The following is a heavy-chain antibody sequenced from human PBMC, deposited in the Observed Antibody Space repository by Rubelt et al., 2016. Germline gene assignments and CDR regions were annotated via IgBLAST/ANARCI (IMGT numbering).Heavy chain of an antibody. D-gene: IGHD3-10*01. CDR2: ISGSGGST. Sequence: VLPGGSLRLSCAASGFTFSSYAMSWVRQAPGKGLEWVSVISGSGGSTYYADSVKGRFTISRDNSKNTLYLQMNGLRPEDTAVYYCAKSSGSGSPKDYYGMDVWGQGTTVTVSS. J-gene: IGHJ6*02. CDR1: GFTFSSYA. CDR3: AKSSGSGSPKDYYGMDV. V-gene: IGHV3-23*01.